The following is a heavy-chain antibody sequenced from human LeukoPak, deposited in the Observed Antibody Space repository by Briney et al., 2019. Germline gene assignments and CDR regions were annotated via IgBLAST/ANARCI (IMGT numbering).Heavy chain of an antibody. J-gene: IGHJ5*02. CDR2: INPNSGGT. D-gene: IGHD1-1*01. CDR3: ARDGSYFQRTNWFDP. V-gene: IGHV1-2*02. CDR1: GYTFTGYY. Sequence: ASVKVSCKASGYTFTGYYMHWVRQAPGQGLEWMGWINPNSGGTNYAQKFQGRVTMTRDTSISTAYMELSRLRSDDTAVYYCARDGSYFQRTNWFDPWGQGTLVTVSS.